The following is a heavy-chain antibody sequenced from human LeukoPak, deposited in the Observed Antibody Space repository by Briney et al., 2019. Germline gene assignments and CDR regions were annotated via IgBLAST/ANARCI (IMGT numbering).Heavy chain of an antibody. Sequence: GTSLRLSCAASGFTFSDYYMSWIRQAPGKGLEWVSYISSSGSTIYYADSVKGRFTISRDNAKNSLYLQMNSLRAEDTAVYYCARDLGGYYDSSGYNPGYFDYWGQGTLVTVSS. CDR1: GFTFSDYY. V-gene: IGHV3-11*01. CDR2: ISSSGSTI. CDR3: ARDLGGYYDSSGYNPGYFDY. D-gene: IGHD3-22*01. J-gene: IGHJ4*02.